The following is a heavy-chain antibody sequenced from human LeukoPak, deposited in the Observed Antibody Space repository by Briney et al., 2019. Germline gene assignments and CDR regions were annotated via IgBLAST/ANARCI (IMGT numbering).Heavy chain of an antibody. J-gene: IGHJ6*04. CDR1: GSTFSSYD. V-gene: IGHV1-69*13. CDR2: IVPIFGTA. CDR3: AKDIVVVPAAIDYYYGMDV. D-gene: IGHD2-2*01. Sequence: ATVKLSCKASGSTFSSYDISWCRQAPGQGLEWMGAIVPIFGTANYAQKFQGRVTITADESTSTAYMELSSLRSEDTAVYYCAKDIVVVPAAIDYYYGMDVWGKGTTVTVSS.